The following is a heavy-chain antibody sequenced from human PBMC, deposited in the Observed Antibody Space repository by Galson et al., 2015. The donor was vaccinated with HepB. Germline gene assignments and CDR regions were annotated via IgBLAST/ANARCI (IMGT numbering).Heavy chain of an antibody. D-gene: IGHD2-15*01. CDR1: GFTFSSYA. Sequence: SLRLSCAASGFTFSSYAMSWVRQAPGKGLEWVSAISGSGGSTYYADSVKGRFTISRDNSKNTLYLQMNSLRAEDTAIYYCAKGSKAYCSGAICYYFDFWGQGTLVTVSS. CDR2: ISGSGGST. V-gene: IGHV3-23*01. CDR3: AKGSKAYCSGAICYYFDF. J-gene: IGHJ4*02.